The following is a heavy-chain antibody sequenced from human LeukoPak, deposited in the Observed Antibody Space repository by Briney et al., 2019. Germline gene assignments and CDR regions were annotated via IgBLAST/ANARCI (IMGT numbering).Heavy chain of an antibody. J-gene: IGHJ4*02. CDR3: ARGMYCGGDCYSYYFDY. CDR1: GFTFSTYE. Sequence: GGSLRLSCAASGFTFSTYEMNWVRQAPGKGLEWVSSISSSSSYIYYADSVKGRCTISRDNAKNSLYLQMNSLRAEDTAVYYCARGMYCGGDCYSYYFDYWGQGTLVTVSS. D-gene: IGHD2-21*02. V-gene: IGHV3-21*01. CDR2: ISSSSSYI.